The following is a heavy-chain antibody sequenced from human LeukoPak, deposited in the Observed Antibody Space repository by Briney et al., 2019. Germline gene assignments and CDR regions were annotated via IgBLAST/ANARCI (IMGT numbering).Heavy chain of an antibody. J-gene: IGHJ4*02. CDR1: GFTVSSNY. Sequence: GGSLRLSCAASGFTVSSNYMSWVRQAPGKGLEWVSRINSDGSTTTYADSVKGRFTISRDSAKNTLYLQMNSLRAEDTAVYYCARGNYYGSGTYYSPSSYWGQGTRVTVSS. CDR3: ARGNYYGSGTYYSPSSY. CDR2: INSDGSTT. V-gene: IGHV3-74*01. D-gene: IGHD3-10*01.